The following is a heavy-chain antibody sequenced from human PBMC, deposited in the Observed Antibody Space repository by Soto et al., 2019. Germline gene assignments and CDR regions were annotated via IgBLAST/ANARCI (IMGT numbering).Heavy chain of an antibody. Sequence: KASETLSLTCTVSGGSISGYYWSWIRQPPGKGPEWIGYIFYGGSTNHNPSLNGRVTMSVDTSKNYFSLRLSSVTAADTAVYYCARSGNSNGLVFDYWGQGTVVTVSS. CDR3: ARSGNSNGLVFDY. J-gene: IGHJ4*02. V-gene: IGHV4-59*01. D-gene: IGHD5-18*01. CDR1: GGSISGYY. CDR2: IFYGGST.